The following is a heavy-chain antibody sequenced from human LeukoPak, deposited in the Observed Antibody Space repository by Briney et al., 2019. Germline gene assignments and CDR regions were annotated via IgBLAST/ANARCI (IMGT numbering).Heavy chain of an antibody. D-gene: IGHD1-26*01. CDR2: IYTSGST. CDR1: GFTFSSYA. J-gene: IGHJ4*02. Sequence: PGGSLRLSCAASGFTFSSYAMSWIRQPAGKGLEWIGRIYTSGSTNYNPSLKSRVTMSVDTSKNQFSLKLSSVTAADTAVYYCARDLGGSIDRYYFDYWGQGTLVTVSS. V-gene: IGHV4-4*07. CDR3: ARDLGGSIDRYYFDY.